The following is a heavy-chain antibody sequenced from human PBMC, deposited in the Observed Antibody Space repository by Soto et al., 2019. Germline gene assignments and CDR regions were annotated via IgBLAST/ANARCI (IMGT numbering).Heavy chain of an antibody. CDR1: GFTFSSYA. Sequence: EVQLLESGGGLVQPGGSLRLSCAASGFTFSSYAMSWVRQAPGKGLEWVSAISGSGGSTYYADSVKGRFTISRDNSKNTLYLQMNRLRAEDTAVYYCAKDLAIFYCSGGSCRRGFDPWGQGTLVTVSS. J-gene: IGHJ5*02. CDR3: AKDLAIFYCSGGSCRRGFDP. D-gene: IGHD2-15*01. CDR2: ISGSGGST. V-gene: IGHV3-23*01.